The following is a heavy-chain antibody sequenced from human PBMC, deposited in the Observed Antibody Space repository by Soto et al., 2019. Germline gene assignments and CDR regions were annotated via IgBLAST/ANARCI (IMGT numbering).Heavy chain of an antibody. CDR3: ARDEAIFGVVRYYYYYGMDV. D-gene: IGHD3-3*01. V-gene: IGHV3-48*02. CDR1: GFTFSSYS. CDR2: ISSSSTI. Sequence: GSLRLSCAASGFTFSSYSMNWVRQAPGKGLEWVSYISSSSTIYYADSVKGRFTISRDNAKNSLYLQMNSLRDEDTAVYYCARDEAIFGVVRYYYYYGMDVWGQGTTVTVSS. J-gene: IGHJ6*02.